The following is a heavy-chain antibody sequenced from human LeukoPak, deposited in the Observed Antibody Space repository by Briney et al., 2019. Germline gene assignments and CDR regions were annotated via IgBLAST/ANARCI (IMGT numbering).Heavy chain of an antibody. CDR2: ISYDGSNK. D-gene: IGHD3-10*01. Sequence: GRFLRLSCAASGFTFSSYGMHWVRQAPGKGLEWVAVISYDGSNKYYADSVKGRFTISRDNSKNTLYLQMNSLRAEDTAVYYCAKDHPGSGSLGLDYWGQGTLVTVSS. CDR3: AKDHPGSGSLGLDY. J-gene: IGHJ4*02. V-gene: IGHV3-30*18. CDR1: GFTFSSYG.